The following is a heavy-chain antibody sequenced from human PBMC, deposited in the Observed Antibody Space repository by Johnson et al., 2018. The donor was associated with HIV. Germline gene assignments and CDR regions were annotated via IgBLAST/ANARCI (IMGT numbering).Heavy chain of an antibody. V-gene: IGHV3-30*02. CDR1: GFTFSSYA. CDR3: AKVLGGSYRAFDI. Sequence: QVQLVESGGGLVQPGRSLRLSCAASGFTFSSYAMNWVRQAPGKGLEWVAFIRYDGSNKYYADSVKGRFTISRDHSKNTLYLQMNSLRAEDTAVYSCAKVLGGSYRAFDIWGQGTMVTVSS. J-gene: IGHJ3*02. D-gene: IGHD3-16*02. CDR2: IRYDGSNK.